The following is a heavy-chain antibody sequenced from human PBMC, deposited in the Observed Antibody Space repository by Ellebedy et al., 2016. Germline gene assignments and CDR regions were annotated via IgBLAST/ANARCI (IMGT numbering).Heavy chain of an antibody. CDR3: ARGGQDYYGSGGFDP. V-gene: IGHV4-34*01. D-gene: IGHD3-10*01. CDR2: INHSGST. J-gene: IGHJ5*02. Sequence: SETLSLPXAAYGWSFSGYYWSWIRQLPGKGLEWIGEINHSGSTNYNPSLKSRVTTSVDTSKNQLSLKLSSVTAADTAVYYCARGGQDYYGSGGFDPWGQGTLVTVSS. CDR1: GWSFSGYY.